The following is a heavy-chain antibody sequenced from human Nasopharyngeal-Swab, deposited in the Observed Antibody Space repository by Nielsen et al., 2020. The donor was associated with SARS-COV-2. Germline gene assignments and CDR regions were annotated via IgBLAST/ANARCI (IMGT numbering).Heavy chain of an antibody. CDR1: GYTFTSYY. CDR2: INPSGGST. Sequence: ASVKVSCKASGYTFTSYYMHWVRQAPGQGLEWMGIINPSGGSTSYAQKFQGRVTMTRDTSTSTVYRELSSLRSEDTAVYYCARDARIGYCSGGSCHFYYYYYMDVWGKGTTVTVSS. CDR3: ARDARIGYCSGGSCHFYYYYYMDV. V-gene: IGHV1-46*01. J-gene: IGHJ6*03. D-gene: IGHD2-15*01.